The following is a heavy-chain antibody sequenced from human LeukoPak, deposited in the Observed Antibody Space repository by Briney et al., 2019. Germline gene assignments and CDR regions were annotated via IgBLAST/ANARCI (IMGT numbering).Heavy chain of an antibody. CDR2: INHSGST. V-gene: IGHV4-34*01. CDR1: GGSFSGYY. Sequence: SETLSLTCAVYGGSFSGYYWSWIRQPPGKGLEWIGEINHSGSTNYNPSLKSRVTISVDTSKNQFSLKLSSVTAADTAVYYCARGVAVVTAFGPWGQGTLVTVSS. D-gene: IGHD4-23*01. J-gene: IGHJ5*02. CDR3: ARGVAVVTAFGP.